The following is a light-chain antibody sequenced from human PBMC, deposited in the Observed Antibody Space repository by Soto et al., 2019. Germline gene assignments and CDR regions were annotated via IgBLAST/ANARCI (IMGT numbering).Light chain of an antibody. V-gene: IGKV2-28*01. J-gene: IGKJ2*01. Sequence: DIVMTQSPLSLPVTPGEPASISCRSSQSLLHSNGYNYLDWYLQKPGQSPQLLIYLGSNRASGVPDRFSGSGSGTDFTLKISRVXAEDVGVYYCMQALQTPRYTFGQGTKVDIK. CDR2: LGS. CDR3: MQALQTPRYT. CDR1: QSLLHSNGYNY.